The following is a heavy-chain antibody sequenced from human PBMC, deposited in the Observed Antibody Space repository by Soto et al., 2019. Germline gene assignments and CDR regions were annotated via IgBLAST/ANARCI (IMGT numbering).Heavy chain of an antibody. CDR2: VSGSGAST. CDR1: GFSFSSYA. V-gene: IGHV3-23*01. Sequence: EVQLLESGGGLVQPGGSLRLSCAASGFSFSSYAMSWVRQAPGKGLEWVSGVSGSGASTYYADSVKGRFTISRDNSKNTLYLQMNSLRAEDTAVYDCAKDRYKLGPKGSDYWGQGTLVTVSS. J-gene: IGHJ4*02. CDR3: AKDRYKLGPKGSDY. D-gene: IGHD7-27*01.